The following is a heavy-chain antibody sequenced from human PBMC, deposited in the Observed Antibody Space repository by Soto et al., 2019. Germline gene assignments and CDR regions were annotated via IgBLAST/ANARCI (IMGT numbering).Heavy chain of an antibody. V-gene: IGHV1-18*04. CDR3: ARDLRWSSGWAFDY. Sequence: QLVQSGAEVKKPGASVRVSCKASGYIFTDYGISWVRQAPGQGLEWMGWISGYNADTSYAQRLRDRVKMTIDTSTRTAYMELRSLTSDDTAVYYCARDLRWSSGWAFDYWGQGTLVTVSS. D-gene: IGHD6-19*01. CDR2: ISGYNADT. J-gene: IGHJ4*02. CDR1: GYIFTDYG.